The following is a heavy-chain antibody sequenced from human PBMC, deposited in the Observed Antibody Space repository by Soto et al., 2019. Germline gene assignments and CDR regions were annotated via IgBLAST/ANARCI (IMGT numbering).Heavy chain of an antibody. Sequence: LRLSCAASGFTFTNVAMTWVRQAPGKGLEWVSTITDSGGSTDYADSVKGRFTISRDNSKSTLYLQMNNLRADDTAVYYCAKLYWNPRYFDYWGQGARVTVSS. CDR3: AKLYWNPRYFDY. D-gene: IGHD1-1*01. V-gene: IGHV3-23*01. CDR2: ITDSGGST. CDR1: GFTFTNVA. J-gene: IGHJ4*02.